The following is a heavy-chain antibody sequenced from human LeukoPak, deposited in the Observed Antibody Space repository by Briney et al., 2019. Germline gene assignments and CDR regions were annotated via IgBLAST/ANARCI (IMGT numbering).Heavy chain of an antibody. D-gene: IGHD6-19*01. J-gene: IGHJ4*02. CDR3: ARGSVAGTRGLSEFDY. CDR2: IYYSGST. CDR1: GGSISSSSYY. V-gene: IGHV4-61*01. Sequence: SETLSLTCTVSGGSISSSSYYWSWIRQPPGKGLEWIGYIYYSGSTNYNPSLRSRVTISVDTAKNQFSLKLSSVTAADTAVYYCARGSVAGTRGLSEFDYWGQGTLVTVSS.